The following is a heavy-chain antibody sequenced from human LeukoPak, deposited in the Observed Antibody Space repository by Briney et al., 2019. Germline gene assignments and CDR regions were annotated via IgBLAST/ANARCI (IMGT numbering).Heavy chain of an antibody. CDR3: ARDYCSSTSCLFDY. CDR1: AYTFTGYH. V-gene: IGHV1-2*06. Sequence: GASVTVSCKASAYTFTGYHMHWVRQAPGQGLEWMGRINPNSGDTNYAQKFQGRVAMTRDTSISTAFMELTRLRSDDTAVYYCARDYCSSTSCLFDYWGQGTLVTVSS. J-gene: IGHJ4*02. CDR2: INPNSGDT. D-gene: IGHD2-2*01.